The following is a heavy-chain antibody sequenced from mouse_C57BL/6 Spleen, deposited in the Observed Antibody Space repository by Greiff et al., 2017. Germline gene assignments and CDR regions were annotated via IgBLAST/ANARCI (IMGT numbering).Heavy chain of an antibody. CDR1: GFSFNTYA. CDR2: IRSKSNNYAT. V-gene: IGHV10-1*01. Sequence: EVKLVESGGGLVQPKGSLKLSCAASGFSFNTYAMNWVRQAPGKGLEWVARIRSKSNNYATYYADSVKDRFTISRDDSESMLYLQMNNLKTEDTAMYYCVRQVYYLDYWGQGTTLTVSS. J-gene: IGHJ2*01. CDR3: VRQVYYLDY. D-gene: IGHD2-1*01.